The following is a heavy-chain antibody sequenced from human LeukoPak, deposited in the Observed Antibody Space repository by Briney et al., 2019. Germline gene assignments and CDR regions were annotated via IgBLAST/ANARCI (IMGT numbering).Heavy chain of an antibody. CDR3: ARDHPNNWFDP. J-gene: IGHJ5*02. D-gene: IGHD1-14*01. CDR2: INHSGST. CDR1: GGSFSGYY. V-gene: IGHV4-34*01. Sequence: SETLSLTCAVYGGSFSGYYWSWIRQPPGKGLEWIGEINHSGSTNYNPSLKSRVTISVDTPKNQFSLKLSSVTAADTAVYYCARDHPNNWFDPWGQGTLVTVSS.